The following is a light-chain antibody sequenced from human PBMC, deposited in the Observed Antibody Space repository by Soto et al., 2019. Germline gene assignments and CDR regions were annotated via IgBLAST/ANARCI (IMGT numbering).Light chain of an antibody. J-gene: IGLJ2*01. CDR1: SSNIGSDS. CDR3: AVWDAGLSAVL. CDR2: SNH. Sequence: QSVLTQPPSVSGTPGQRVTISCSGSSSNIGSDSVNWYQQHPRTAPKLLIYSNHQRPSEVPDRFSGSKSGASASLAISGLQSEDEAAYYCAVWDAGLSAVLIGGGTKLTVL. V-gene: IGLV1-44*01.